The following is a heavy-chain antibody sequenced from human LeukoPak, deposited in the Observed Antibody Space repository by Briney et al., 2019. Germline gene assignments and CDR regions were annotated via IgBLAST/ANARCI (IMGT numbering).Heavy chain of an antibody. Sequence: GGSLRLSCAASGFTFDDYAMHWVRQAPGKGLEWVSGISWNSGSIGYADSVKGRFTISRDNAKNSLYLQMNSLRAEDTALYYCAGQGSGRFFYYYYYYMDVWGKGTTVTVSS. V-gene: IGHV3-9*01. CDR3: AGQGSGRFFYYYYYYMDV. CDR2: ISWNSGSI. D-gene: IGHD6-19*01. CDR1: GFTFDDYA. J-gene: IGHJ6*03.